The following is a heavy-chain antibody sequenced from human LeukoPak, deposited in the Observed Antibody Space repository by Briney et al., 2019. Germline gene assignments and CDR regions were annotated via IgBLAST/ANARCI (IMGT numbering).Heavy chain of an antibody. D-gene: IGHD1-26*01. CDR2: IYHSGST. CDR3: ATSRRSGSYYHY. J-gene: IGHJ4*02. Sequence: SETLSLTCTVSGYSISSGYYWGWIRQPPGKGLEWIGSIYHSGSTYYNPSLKSRVTISVDTSKNQFSLKLSSVTAADTAVYYCATSRRSGSYYHYWGQGTLVTVSS. V-gene: IGHV4-38-2*02. CDR1: GYSISSGYY.